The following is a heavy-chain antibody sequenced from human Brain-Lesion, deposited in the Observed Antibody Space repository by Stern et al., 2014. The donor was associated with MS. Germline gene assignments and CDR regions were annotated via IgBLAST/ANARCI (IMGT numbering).Heavy chain of an antibody. D-gene: IGHD5-12*01. J-gene: IGHJ4*02. Sequence: QLVQSGAEVKKPGESLKISCEASGYLFDDYWIGWVRQMSGRGLELVAIIFPRDSNTRYSPSVQGQATLSADKSISTAYLQWSSLKPADTAMYYCARSPATPSGYDRFDYWGQGALVTVSS. CDR2: IFPRDSNT. CDR3: ARSPATPSGYDRFDY. V-gene: IGHV5-51*03. CDR1: GYLFDDYW.